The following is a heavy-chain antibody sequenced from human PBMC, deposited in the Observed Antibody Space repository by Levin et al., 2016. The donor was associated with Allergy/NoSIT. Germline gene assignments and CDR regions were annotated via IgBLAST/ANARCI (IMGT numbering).Heavy chain of an antibody. CDR3: ARIVSDRRGIYYYHMDV. V-gene: IGHV4-39*01. Sequence: WIRQPQGRGWSGLRLSIIVGTPTTIRPSRVDVTISVDTSKNQFSLKMSSVTAADTAVYYCARIVSDRRGIYYYHMDVWGKGTTVTVSS. J-gene: IGHJ6*03. D-gene: IGHD1-14*01. CDR2: SIIVGTP.